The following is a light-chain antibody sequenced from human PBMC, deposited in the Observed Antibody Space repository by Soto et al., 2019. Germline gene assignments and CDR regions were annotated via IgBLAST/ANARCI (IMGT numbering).Light chain of an antibody. CDR3: CSYTGISTARFA. V-gene: IGLV2-23*02. CDR1: SRDIGTSNL. J-gene: IGLJ1*01. Sequence: QSVLTQPASVSGSPGQSITISCTGSSRDIGTSNLVSWYQQYPGKAPRLIIYEVTRRPSGISYGFSGSKSGKPASLTVSGLHPEDDPTYCGCSYTGISTARFAFWTATKVTVL. CDR2: EVT.